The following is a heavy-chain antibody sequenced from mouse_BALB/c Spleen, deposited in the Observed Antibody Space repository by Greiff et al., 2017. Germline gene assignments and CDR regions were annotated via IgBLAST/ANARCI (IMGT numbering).Heavy chain of an antibody. CDR1: GYTFTSYW. D-gene: IGHD2-4*01. V-gene: IGHV1-7*01. CDR3: ASSIYYDYP. J-gene: IGHJ2*01. CDR2: INPSTGYT. Sequence: QVQLQQSGAELAKPGASVKMSCKASGYTFTSYWMHWVQQRPGQGLEWIGYINPSTGYTEYNQKFKDKATLTADKSSSTAYMQLSSMTSEDSAVYYCASSIYYDYPWGQGTTLTVSS.